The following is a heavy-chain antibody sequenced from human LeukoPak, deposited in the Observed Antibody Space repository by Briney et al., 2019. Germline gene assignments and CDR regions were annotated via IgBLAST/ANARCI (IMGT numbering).Heavy chain of an antibody. CDR2: MNPNSGNT. J-gene: IGHJ3*02. CDR3: ARVYDSSGPDAFDI. D-gene: IGHD3-22*01. CDR1: GYTFTSYD. V-gene: IGHV1-8*03. Sequence: GASVKVSCKASGYTFTSYDINWVRQATGQGLEWMGWMNPNSGNTGYAQKFQGRVTITRNTSISTAYMEPSSLRSEDTAVYYCARVYDSSGPDAFDIWGQGTMVTVSS.